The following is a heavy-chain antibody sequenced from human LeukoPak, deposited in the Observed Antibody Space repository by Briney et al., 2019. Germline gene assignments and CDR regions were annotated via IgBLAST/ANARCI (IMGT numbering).Heavy chain of an antibody. CDR2: INAGNGNT. Sequence: ASVKVSCKASGYTFTSYAMHWVRQAPGQRLEWMGWINAGNGNTKYSQKFQGRVTIIRDTSASTVYMELSSLRSEDTAVYYCARELNYYGSGSYYGEGAFDIWGQGTMVTVSS. V-gene: IGHV1-3*01. CDR1: GYTFTSYA. CDR3: ARELNYYGSGSYYGEGAFDI. J-gene: IGHJ3*02. D-gene: IGHD3-10*01.